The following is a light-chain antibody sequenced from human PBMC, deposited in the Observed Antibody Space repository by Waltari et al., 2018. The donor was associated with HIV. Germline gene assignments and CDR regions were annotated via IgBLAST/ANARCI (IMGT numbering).Light chain of an antibody. V-gene: IGKV1-39*01. Sequence: DIQLTQSPSSLSASVGDRVTITCRASQPISDDVNWYQQKPGKAPSLPIYTASGLRSGVPSRFSGSGSGTEFTFTILDVQPEDFGTYYCQQGYSTPRTFGQGTKVEI. J-gene: IGKJ1*01. CDR2: TAS. CDR3: QQGYSTPRT. CDR1: QPISDD.